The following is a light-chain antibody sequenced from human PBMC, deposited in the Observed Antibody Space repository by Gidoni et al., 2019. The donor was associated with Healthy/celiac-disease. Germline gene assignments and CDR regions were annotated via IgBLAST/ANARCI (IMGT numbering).Light chain of an antibody. CDR3: QVWDSSTAPYV. CDR2: RDS. J-gene: IGLJ1*01. Sequence: SYELTQPLSVSVALGQTARITCGGNNIGSKNVHWYQQKPGQAPVRVIYRDSNRPSGIPERFSGSNSGNTATLTISRAQAGDEADYYCQVWDSSTAPYVFGTGTKVTVL. V-gene: IGLV3-9*01. CDR1: NIGSKN.